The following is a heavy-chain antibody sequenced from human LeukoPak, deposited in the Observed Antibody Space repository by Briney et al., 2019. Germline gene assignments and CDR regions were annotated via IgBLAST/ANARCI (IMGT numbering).Heavy chain of an antibody. V-gene: IGHV3-53*01. CDR2: IYSGGST. Sequence: GGSLRLSCAVSGFTVSSNYMNWVRQAPGEGLEWVSVIYSGGSTYYADSVKGRFTISRDNSKNTLYLQMNSLRAEDTAVYYCARSGNYYNAFDYWGQGTLVTVSS. J-gene: IGHJ4*02. CDR1: GFTVSSNY. D-gene: IGHD3-10*01. CDR3: ARSGNYYNAFDY.